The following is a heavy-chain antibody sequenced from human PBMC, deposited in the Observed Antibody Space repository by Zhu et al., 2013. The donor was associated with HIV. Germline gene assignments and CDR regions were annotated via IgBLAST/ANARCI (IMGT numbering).Heavy chain of an antibody. D-gene: IGHD2-21*01. CDR1: GGTFSTYA. Sequence: QVQLVQSGAEVKKPGSSVKVSCKASGGTFSTYAINWVRQAPGQGLEWMGIINPSGDNTKYAQKFQGRVSLTRDTSTSTVYMELTSLSSEDTAVYYCARDHEDILLNYWGQGTLVTVSS. J-gene: IGHJ4*02. CDR2: INPSGDNT. V-gene: IGHV1-46*01. CDR3: ARDHEDILLNY.